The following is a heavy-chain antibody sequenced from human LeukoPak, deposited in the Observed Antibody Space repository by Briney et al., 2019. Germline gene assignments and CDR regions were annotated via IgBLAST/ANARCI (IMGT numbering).Heavy chain of an antibody. CDR2: ISYDGSNK. CDR3: ARARPTYSSSWGDYYYYGMDV. V-gene: IGHV3-30-3*01. J-gene: IGHJ6*02. CDR1: GLTFSSYA. D-gene: IGHD6-13*01. Sequence: PGGSLRLSCAASGLTFSSYAMSWVRQAPGKGLEWVAVISYDGSNKYYADSVKGRFTISRDNSKNTLYLQMNSLRAEDTAVYYCARARPTYSSSWGDYYYYGMDVWGQGTTVTVSS.